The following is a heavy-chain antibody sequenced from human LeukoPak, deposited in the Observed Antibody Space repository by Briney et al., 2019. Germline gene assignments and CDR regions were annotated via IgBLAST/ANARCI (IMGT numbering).Heavy chain of an antibody. CDR1: GNSISSGYY. CDR2: IYHSGST. CDR3: ARDSLIAAAGTTDY. V-gene: IGHV4-38-2*02. Sequence: SETPSLTCTVSGNSISSGYYWGWIRQPPGKGLEWIGSIYHSGSTYYNPSLKSRVTISVDTSKNQFSLKLSSVTAADTAVYYCARDSLIAAAGTTDYWGQGTLVTVSS. J-gene: IGHJ4*02. D-gene: IGHD6-13*01.